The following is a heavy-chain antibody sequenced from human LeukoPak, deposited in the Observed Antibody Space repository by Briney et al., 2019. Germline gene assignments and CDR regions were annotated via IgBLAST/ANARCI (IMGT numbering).Heavy chain of an antibody. CDR3: ARDKGYSYGPDYFDY. CDR1: GGSISSSSYY. V-gene: IGHV4-39*07. CDR2: IYYSGSA. J-gene: IGHJ4*02. D-gene: IGHD5-18*01. Sequence: SETLSLTCTVSGGSISSSSYYWGWIRQPPGKGLEWIGSIYYSGSAYYNPSLKSRVTISVDTSKNQFSLKLSSVTAADTAVYYCARDKGYSYGPDYFDYWGQGTLVTVSS.